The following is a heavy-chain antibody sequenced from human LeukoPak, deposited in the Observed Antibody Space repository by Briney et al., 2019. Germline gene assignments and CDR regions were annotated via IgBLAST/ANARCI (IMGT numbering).Heavy chain of an antibody. V-gene: IGHV3-74*01. D-gene: IGHD5/OR15-5a*01. CDR3: AVSVLG. CDR1: GFTITNYW. J-gene: IGHJ4*02. CDR2: ISSDGTTT. Sequence: PGGSLRLSCAVSGFTITNYWLHWVRQAPGQGLVCVSRISSDGTTTNYADSVGGRFTIPRDNDTIILYLNMNTLRAEDPAIYYCAVSVLGRGKGTLGPVS.